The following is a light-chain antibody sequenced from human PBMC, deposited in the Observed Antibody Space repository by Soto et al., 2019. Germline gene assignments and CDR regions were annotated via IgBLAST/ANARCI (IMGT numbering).Light chain of an antibody. CDR1: QSVSTY. Sequence: EIVLTQSPATLSLSPGERATLSCRASQSVSTYLAWYQQKPGQAPRLLIYDASKRATGIPARFSGSGSVTDFTPPITSLEPEDFGVYCLPQRSNWPPTWTFGQGTKVDIK. CDR3: PQRSNWPPTWT. V-gene: IGKV3-11*01. J-gene: IGKJ1*01. CDR2: DAS.